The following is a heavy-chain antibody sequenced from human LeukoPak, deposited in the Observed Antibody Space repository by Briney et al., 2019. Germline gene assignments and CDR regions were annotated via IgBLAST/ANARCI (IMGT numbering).Heavy chain of an antibody. CDR2: INPSGGST. Sequence: ASVKVSCKASGYTFTGYYMHWVRQAPGQGLEWMGIINPSGGSTSYAQKFQGRVTMTRDTSTSTVYMELSSLRSEDTAVYYCARAITPKGYYYGMDVWGQGTTVTVSS. CDR1: GYTFTGYY. J-gene: IGHJ6*02. CDR3: ARAITPKGYYYGMDV. V-gene: IGHV1-46*01. D-gene: IGHD5-12*01.